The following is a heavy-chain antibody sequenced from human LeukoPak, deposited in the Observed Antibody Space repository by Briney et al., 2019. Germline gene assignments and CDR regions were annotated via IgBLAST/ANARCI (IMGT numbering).Heavy chain of an antibody. CDR1: GGSISSYY. CDR2: IYTSGST. CDR3: ARGTIIAGPDY. Sequence: QASETPSLTCTVSGGSISSYYWSWIRQPAGKGLEWIGRIYTSGSTNYNPSLKSRVTMSVDTSKNQFSLKLSSVTAADTAVYYCARGTIIAGPDYWGQGTLVTVSS. V-gene: IGHV4-4*07. J-gene: IGHJ4*02. D-gene: IGHD3-22*01.